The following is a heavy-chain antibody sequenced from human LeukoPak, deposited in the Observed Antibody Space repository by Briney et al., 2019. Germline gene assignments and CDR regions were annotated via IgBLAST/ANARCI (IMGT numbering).Heavy chain of an antibody. CDR1: GFTFSIYS. D-gene: IGHD6-19*01. V-gene: IGHV3-66*01. CDR2: ISSDGNT. Sequence: GGSLRLSCAASGFTFSIYSMTWVRQTPGKGVEWVSVISSDGNTYYADSVKGRFTNSRDNSRNTLSLQMHGLRADDTAVYYCARGQEQFSSPWQWGPRRKNFYYYGMDVWGQGTTVTVSS. CDR3: ARGQEQFSSPWQWGPRRKNFYYYGMDV. J-gene: IGHJ6*02.